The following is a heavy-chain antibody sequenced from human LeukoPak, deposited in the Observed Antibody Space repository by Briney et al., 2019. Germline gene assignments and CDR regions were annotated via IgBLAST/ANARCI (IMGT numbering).Heavy chain of an antibody. CDR1: GGSISSYY. V-gene: IGHV4-59*01. Sequence: SETLSLTCTVSGGSISSYYWSWIRQPPGKGLEWIGYIYYSGSTNYNPSLKSRVTISVDTSKNQFSLKLSSVTAAYTAVYYCARDGSTGFDYWGQGTLVTVSS. CDR2: IYYSGST. J-gene: IGHJ4*02. CDR3: ARDGSTGFDY. D-gene: IGHD1-26*01.